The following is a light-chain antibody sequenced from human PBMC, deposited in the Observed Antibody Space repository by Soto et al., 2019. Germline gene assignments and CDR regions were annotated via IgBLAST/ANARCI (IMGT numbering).Light chain of an antibody. CDR2: AAS. J-gene: IGKJ4*01. Sequence: DIQMTQSPSSLSAPVGDRVTITCRASQSISSYLNWYQQKPGKAPKLLIYAASSLQSGVPSRFSGSGSGTDFTLTISSLQPEDFATYYCQQSYSTPRTVGGGTKVDIK. V-gene: IGKV1-39*01. CDR1: QSISSY. CDR3: QQSYSTPRT.